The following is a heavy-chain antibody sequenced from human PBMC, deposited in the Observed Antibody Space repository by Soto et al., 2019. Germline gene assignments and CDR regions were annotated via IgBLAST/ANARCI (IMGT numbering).Heavy chain of an antibody. CDR3: ARGVRDGLTFAY. CDR1: GGSISSYY. V-gene: IGHV4-4*07. Sequence: QVQLQESGPGLVKPSETLSLTCTVSGGSISSYYWSWIRQPAGKGLEWIGRIYTSGRTNYNPSPKSRVTLPVGTSNNQFSPKLSPVTGAEPAGDYCARGVRDGLTFAYWGQGTLVTVSS. D-gene: IGHD1-20*01. CDR2: IYTSGRT. J-gene: IGHJ4*02.